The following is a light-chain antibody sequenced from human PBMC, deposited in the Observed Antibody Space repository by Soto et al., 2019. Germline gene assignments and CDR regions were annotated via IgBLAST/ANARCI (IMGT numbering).Light chain of an antibody. J-gene: IGKJ4*01. CDR1: QDINNY. Sequence: DIQMTQSPSSLSASVGDRLTITCQASQDINNYLNWYQQKPGRAPNLLIYDASNLETGVPSRFSGGGSGTQYTLTISSLQPEDIATYWCQQYDDLPLTFGGGTKVEIK. CDR2: DAS. V-gene: IGKV1-33*01. CDR3: QQYDDLPLT.